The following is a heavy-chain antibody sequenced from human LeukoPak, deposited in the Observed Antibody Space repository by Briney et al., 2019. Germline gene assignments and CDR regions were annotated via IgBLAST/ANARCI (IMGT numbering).Heavy chain of an antibody. D-gene: IGHD6-13*01. CDR1: GYTFTSYD. V-gene: IGHV1-8*01. J-gene: IGHJ4*02. CDR2: MNPNSGNT. CDR3: ARGRPAGTFDY. Sequence: ASVKVSCKASGYTFTSYDINWVRQDTGEGLEWMGWMNPNSGNTGYAQKFQGRVTMTRNTSISTAYLELSSLRSEDTAVYYCARGRPAGTFDYWGQGTLVTVSS.